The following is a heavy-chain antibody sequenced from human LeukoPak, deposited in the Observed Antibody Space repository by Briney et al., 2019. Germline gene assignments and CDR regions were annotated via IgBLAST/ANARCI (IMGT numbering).Heavy chain of an antibody. CDR1: GYTFTSYY. CDR2: IIPIFGTA. J-gene: IGHJ6*02. Sequence: ASVNVSCKASGYTFTSYYMHWVRQAPGQGLEWMGGIIPIFGTANYAQKFQGRVTITADESTSTAYMELSSLRSEDTAVYYCARDRRYYDFWSGYPRYYYYYGMDVWGQGTTVTVSS. D-gene: IGHD3-3*01. CDR3: ARDRRYYDFWSGYPRYYYYYGMDV. V-gene: IGHV1-69*13.